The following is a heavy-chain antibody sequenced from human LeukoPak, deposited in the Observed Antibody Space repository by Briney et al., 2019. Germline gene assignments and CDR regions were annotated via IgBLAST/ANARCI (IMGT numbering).Heavy chain of an antibody. J-gene: IGHJ6*03. Sequence: PSETLSLTCTVSGGSISSYYWSWIRQPPGKGLEWIGYIYYSGSTNYNPSLKSRVTISVDTSKNQFSPKLSSVTAADTAVYYCARGILDFWSGLTYYYYYMDVWGKGTTVTVSS. CDR1: GGSISSYY. D-gene: IGHD3-3*01. CDR3: ARGILDFWSGLTYYYYYMDV. CDR2: IYYSGST. V-gene: IGHV4-59*01.